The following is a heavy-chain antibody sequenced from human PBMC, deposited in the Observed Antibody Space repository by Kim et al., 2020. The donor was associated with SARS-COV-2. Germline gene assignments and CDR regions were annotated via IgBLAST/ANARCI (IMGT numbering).Heavy chain of an antibody. V-gene: IGHV4-34*01. CDR3: ARMLVVVPAATPYYYYYYGMGV. D-gene: IGHD2-2*01. Sequence: SETLSLTCAVYGGSFSGYYWSWIRQPPGKGLEWIGEINHSGSTNYNPSLKSRVTISVDTSKNQFSLKLSSVTAADTAVYYCARMLVVVPAATPYYYYYYGMGVWGQGTTVTVSS. CDR1: GGSFSGYY. CDR2: INHSGST. J-gene: IGHJ6*02.